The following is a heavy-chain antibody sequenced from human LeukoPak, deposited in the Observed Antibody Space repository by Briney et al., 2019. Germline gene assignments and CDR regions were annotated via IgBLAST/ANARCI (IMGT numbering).Heavy chain of an antibody. J-gene: IGHJ6*04. CDR2: IVVGSGNT. Sequence: TSVKVSCKASGFTFTSSAMQWVRQARGQRLELIGWIVVGSGNTNYAQKFQERVTITRDMSTSTAYMELSSLRSEDTAVYYCAATPCLATICAFSLWGKGTTVTVSS. D-gene: IGHD5-12*01. CDR3: AATPCLATICAFSL. V-gene: IGHV1-58*02. CDR1: GFTFTSSA.